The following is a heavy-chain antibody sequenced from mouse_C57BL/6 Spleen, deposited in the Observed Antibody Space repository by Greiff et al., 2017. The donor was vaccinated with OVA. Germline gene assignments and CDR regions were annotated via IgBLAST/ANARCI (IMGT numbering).Heavy chain of an antibody. D-gene: IGHD3-2*02. CDR2: IDPETGGT. CDR1: GYTFTDYE. J-gene: IGHJ3*01. Sequence: QVQLQQSGAELVRPGASVTLSCKASGYTFTDYEMHWVKQTPVHGLEWIGAIDPETGGTAYNQKFKGKAILTADNSSSTAYMELRSLTSEDSAVYYCTNSSGPFADRGQGTRVTVSA. V-gene: IGHV1-15*01. CDR3: TNSSGPFAD.